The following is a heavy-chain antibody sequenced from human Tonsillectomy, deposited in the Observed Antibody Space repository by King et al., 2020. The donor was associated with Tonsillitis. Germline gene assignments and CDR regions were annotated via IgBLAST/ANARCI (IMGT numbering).Heavy chain of an antibody. D-gene: IGHD4-17*01. CDR1: GFIFTDFW. Sequence: VQLVESGGGLVQPGGSLRLSCAASGFIFTDFWMHWVRQVPGKGLVWVSGINGDGSETFYADSVKGRFTISKDNAKNILYLHMNSLTAEDAAVYYCSTVFDFWGQGTIVTVSP. V-gene: IGHV3-74*01. CDR2: INGDGSET. J-gene: IGHJ3*01. CDR3: STVFDF.